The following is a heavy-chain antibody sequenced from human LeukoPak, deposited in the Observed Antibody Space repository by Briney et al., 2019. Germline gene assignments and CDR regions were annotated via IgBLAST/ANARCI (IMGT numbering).Heavy chain of an antibody. D-gene: IGHD6-19*01. J-gene: IGHJ4*02. Sequence: SETLSLTCTVSSGPISSYYWSWIRHPPGKGMEWIGYIYYSGRPNYNPSLKGRVTISVATSKNQFSLKLSSVTAADTAVYYCARVRRDEQWLGMGGNFDYWGQGTLVTVSS. CDR2: IYYSGRP. CDR3: ARVRRDEQWLGMGGNFDY. CDR1: SGPISSYY. V-gene: IGHV4-59*01.